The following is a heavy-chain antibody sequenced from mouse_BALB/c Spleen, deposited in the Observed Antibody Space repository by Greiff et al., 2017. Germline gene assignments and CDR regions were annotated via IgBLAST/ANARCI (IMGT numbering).Heavy chain of an antibody. CDR2: ILPGSGST. V-gene: IGHV1-9*01. CDR3: ARRGYCGYDWYFDV. CDR1: GYTFSSYW. Sequence: VQLVESGAELMKPGASVKISCKATGYTFSSYWIEWVKQRPGHGLEWIGEILPGSGSTNYNEKFKGKATFTADTSSNTAYMQLSSLTSEDSAVYYGARRGYCGYDWYFDVWGAGTTVTVSS. J-gene: IGHJ1*01. D-gene: IGHD1-2*01.